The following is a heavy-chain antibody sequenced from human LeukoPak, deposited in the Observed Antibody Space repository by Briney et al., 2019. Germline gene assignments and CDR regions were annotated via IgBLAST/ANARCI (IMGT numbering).Heavy chain of an antibody. J-gene: IGHJ6*02. V-gene: IGHV1-8*01. Sequence: ASVKVSCKASGYTFTSYDINWVRQATGQGLEWMGWMNPNSGNIGYAQKFQGRVTMTRNTSISTAYMELSSLRSEDTAVYYCAIDYGGNLDYYGMDVWGQGTTVTVSS. D-gene: IGHD4-23*01. CDR1: GYTFTSYD. CDR3: AIDYGGNLDYYGMDV. CDR2: MNPNSGNI.